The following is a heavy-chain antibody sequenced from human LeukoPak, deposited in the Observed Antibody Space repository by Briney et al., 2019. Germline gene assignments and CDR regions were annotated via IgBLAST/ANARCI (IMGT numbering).Heavy chain of an antibody. CDR3: AIFDFLFGEIDSWFDP. D-gene: IGHD3-16*01. CDR2: IYPGDSDT. V-gene: IGHV5-51*01. J-gene: IGHJ5*02. Sequence: GESLKTSCKGSGYNFTIYWSGWVRQMPGKGLEWMGIIYPGDSDTRYSPSFQGQVTISADKSISPAYLQWSSLKASDTAMYYCAIFDFLFGEIDSWFDPWGQGTQVTVSS. CDR1: GYNFTIYW.